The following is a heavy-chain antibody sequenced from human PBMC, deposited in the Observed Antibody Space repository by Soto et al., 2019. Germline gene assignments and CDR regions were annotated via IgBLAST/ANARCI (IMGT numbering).Heavy chain of an antibody. Sequence: GGSLRLSCAASGFTFSSYGMHWVRQAPGKGLEWVAVIWYDGSNKYYADSVKGRFTISRDNSKNTLYLQMNSLRAEDTAVYYCAREGGHYDEGSTYYYYYYYMDVWGKGTTVTVSS. CDR1: GFTFSSYG. CDR3: AREGGHYDEGSTYYYYYYYMDV. CDR2: IWYDGSNK. J-gene: IGHJ6*03. D-gene: IGHD4-17*01. V-gene: IGHV3-33*01.